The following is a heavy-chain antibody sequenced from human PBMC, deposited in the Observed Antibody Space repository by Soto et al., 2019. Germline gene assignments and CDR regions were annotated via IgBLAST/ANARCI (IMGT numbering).Heavy chain of an antibody. D-gene: IGHD2-2*02. V-gene: IGHV4-39*01. Sequence: SETLSLTCTVSGGSISSSSYYWGWIRQPPGKGLEWIGSIYYSGSTYYNPSLKSRVTISVDTSKNQFSLKLSSVTAADTAVYYCARHGYLYCSSTSCYNKWFDPWGQGTLVTVSS. CDR1: GGSISSSSYY. CDR2: IYYSGST. J-gene: IGHJ5*02. CDR3: ARHGYLYCSSTSCYNKWFDP.